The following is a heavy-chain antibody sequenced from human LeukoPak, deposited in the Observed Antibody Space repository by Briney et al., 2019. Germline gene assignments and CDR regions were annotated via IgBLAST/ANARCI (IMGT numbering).Heavy chain of an antibody. CDR2: IYPGDSDA. Sequence: HGESLKISCKGSGYSFSNYWIAWVRQMPGTGLEWMGIIYPGDSDARYSPSFQGQVTIPADKSISTAYLQWRSLKASDTPIYFCARQAVLASSLYYYFLDVWGTGTTVTVSS. J-gene: IGHJ6*03. V-gene: IGHV5-51*01. CDR3: ARQAVLASSLYYYFLDV. D-gene: IGHD2-2*01. CDR1: GYSFSNYW.